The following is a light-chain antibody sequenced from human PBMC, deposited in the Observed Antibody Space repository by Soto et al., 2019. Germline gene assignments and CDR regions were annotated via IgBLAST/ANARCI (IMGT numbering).Light chain of an antibody. J-gene: IGKJ4*01. CDR2: DAS. CDR3: QQRSNWVLT. V-gene: IGKV3-11*01. CDR1: QSVSSY. Sequence: EIVLTQSPATLSLSPGERATLSCRASQSVSSYLAWYQQKPGQAPRLLIYDASNRATGIPARFSGSVSGTDFTLTISSLEPEDSAVYYCQQRSNWVLTFGGGTKVEIK.